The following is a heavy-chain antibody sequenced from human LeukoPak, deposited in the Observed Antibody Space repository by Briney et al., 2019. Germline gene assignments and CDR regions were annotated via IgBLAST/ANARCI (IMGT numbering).Heavy chain of an antibody. J-gene: IGHJ4*02. CDR3: ARGGDDDFDLGDY. D-gene: IGHD4-17*01. Sequence: GGSLRLSCADSGFTFSRYWKSWVRQAPGKGLEWVANIKQDGSAKYYVDSVKGRFTISRDNAKNSMYLQMNSLRAEDTAVYYCARGGDDDFDLGDYWGQGTLVTVSS. CDR1: GFTFSRYW. V-gene: IGHV3-7*01. CDR2: IKQDGSAK.